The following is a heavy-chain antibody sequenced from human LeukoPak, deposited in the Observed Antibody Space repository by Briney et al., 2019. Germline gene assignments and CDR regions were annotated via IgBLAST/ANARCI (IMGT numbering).Heavy chain of an antibody. J-gene: IGHJ4*02. D-gene: IGHD5-18*01. CDR2: IYYSGST. V-gene: IGHV4-59*06. CDR3: ARTAMVREWELRPIAY. CDR1: GSSISSYY. Sequence: SSETLSLTCTVSGSSISSYYWSWIRQPPGKGLEWIGYIYYSGSTYYNPSLKSRVTISVDTSKNQFSLKLSSVTAADTAVYYCARTAMVREWELRPIAYWGQGTLVTVSS.